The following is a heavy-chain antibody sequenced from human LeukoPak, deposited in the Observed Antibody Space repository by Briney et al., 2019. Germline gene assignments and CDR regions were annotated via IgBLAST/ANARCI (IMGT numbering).Heavy chain of an antibody. J-gene: IGHJ4*02. CDR3: AKVGRGYYDRLDF. CDR2: ISSSGGST. V-gene: IGHV3-23*01. D-gene: IGHD3-22*01. Sequence: GGSLRLSCAASGFVFRSYAMSWVRQAPGKGLEWVSGISSSGGSTYHADSVRGRFTISRDNSKNTQYLQMNSLRVEDTAVYYCAKVGRGYYDRLDFWGQGILVTVSS. CDR1: GFVFRSYA.